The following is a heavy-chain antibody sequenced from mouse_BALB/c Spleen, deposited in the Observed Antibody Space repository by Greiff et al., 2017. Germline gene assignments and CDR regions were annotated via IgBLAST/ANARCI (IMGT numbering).Heavy chain of an antibody. CDR2: IDPANGNT. D-gene: IGHD2-1*01. V-gene: IGHV14-3*02. CDR1: GFNINDTY. Sequence: VQLQQSGAELVKPGASVKLSCTASGFNINDTYMHWVKQRPEQGLEWIGRIDPANGNTKYDPKFQGKATITADTSSNTAYLQLSSLTSEDTAVYYCARDGNYDAMDYWGRGTSVTVSS. J-gene: IGHJ4*01. CDR3: ARDGNYDAMDY.